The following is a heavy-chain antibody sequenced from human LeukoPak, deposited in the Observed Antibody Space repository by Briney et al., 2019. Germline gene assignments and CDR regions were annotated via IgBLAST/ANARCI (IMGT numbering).Heavy chain of an antibody. CDR3: ARRDYNSGENN. CDR1: RYRFTTDY. Sequence: GESLKISCKASRYRFTTDYIDWERQMPGKGLEWMGIIYAGDSDTRYSPSLQGQVTISVDKSISTAYLHLSSLKASDTAMYYCARRDYNSGENNWGQGTLVTVSS. CDR2: IYAGDSDT. D-gene: IGHD3-10*01. V-gene: IGHV5-51*01. J-gene: IGHJ4*02.